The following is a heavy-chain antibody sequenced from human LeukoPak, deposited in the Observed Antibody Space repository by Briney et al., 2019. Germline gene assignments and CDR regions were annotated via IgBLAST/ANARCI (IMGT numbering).Heavy chain of an antibody. CDR1: GFTFSSYS. D-gene: IGHD5-24*01. V-gene: IGHV3-48*02. J-gene: IGHJ4*02. CDR3: ARAVGWLQSLDY. CDR2: ISSISSTI. Sequence: GGSLRLSCAASGFTFSSYSMNWVRQAPGKGLEWVSYISSISSTIYYADSVKGRFTISRDSAKNSLYLQMNSLRDEDTAVYYCARAVGWLQSLDYWGQGTLVTVSS.